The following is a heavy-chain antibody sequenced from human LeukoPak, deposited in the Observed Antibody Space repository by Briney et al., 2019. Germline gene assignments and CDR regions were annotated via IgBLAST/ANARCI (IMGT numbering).Heavy chain of an antibody. CDR1: GFTFSSYG. D-gene: IGHD3-16*01. CDR3: AKDRYYDYVWGTYFDY. CDR2: VSGSGSST. J-gene: IGHJ4*02. Sequence: GGSLRLSCAASGFTFSSYGMTWVRQAPGKGLEWVSGVSGSGSSTKHADSVKGRFTISRDNSKNTLYLQMNSLRAEDTAVYYCAKDRYYDYVWGTYFDYWGQGTLVTVSS. V-gene: IGHV3-23*01.